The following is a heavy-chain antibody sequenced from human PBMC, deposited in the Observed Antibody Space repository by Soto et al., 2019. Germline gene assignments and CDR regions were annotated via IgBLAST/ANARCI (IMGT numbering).Heavy chain of an antibody. CDR2: INPKSDDT. D-gene: IGHD4-4*01. J-gene: IGHJ5*02. V-gene: IGHV1-2*02. Sequence: ASVKVSCKASGYPFSDNQIHWLRRAPGQGLEWMGRINPKSDDTNYAQKFQGRVTMTRDTSIDTAYLELTGLTSDDTATYYCARKHSLDYIRWGLDPWGQGTLVTVSS. CDR3: ARKHSLDYIRWGLDP. CDR1: GYPFSDNQ.